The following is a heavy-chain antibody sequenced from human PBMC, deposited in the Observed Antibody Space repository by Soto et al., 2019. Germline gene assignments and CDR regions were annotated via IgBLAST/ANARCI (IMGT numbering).Heavy chain of an antibody. J-gene: IGHJ5*02. V-gene: IGHV4-34*01. CDR3: ARGKGRYCSSTSCRGWFDP. D-gene: IGHD2-2*01. CDR2: INHSGST. Sequence: SETLSLTFAVYGGSFSGFYWSWIRQPPGKGLEWIGEINHSGSTNYNPSLKSRVTISVDTSKNQFSLKLSSVTAADTAVYYCARGKGRYCSSTSCRGWFDPWGQGTLVTVS. CDR1: GGSFSGFY.